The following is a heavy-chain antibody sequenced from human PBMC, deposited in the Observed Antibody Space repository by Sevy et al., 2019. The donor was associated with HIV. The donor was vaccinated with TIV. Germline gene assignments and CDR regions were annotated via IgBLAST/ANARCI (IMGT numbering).Heavy chain of an antibody. CDR1: GGTFSTYI. J-gene: IGHJ4*02. V-gene: IGHV1-69*10. CDR2: VIASVNMA. Sequence: ASVKVSCKASGGTFSTYIINWVRQAPGQGLEWMGGVIASVNMANSAQKFQGRVTITADGSTSTAYMELSSLTSEDKAIYYCATAMPCGGDCYYFDSWGQGTRVTVSS. CDR3: ATAMPCGGDCYYFDS. D-gene: IGHD2-21*02.